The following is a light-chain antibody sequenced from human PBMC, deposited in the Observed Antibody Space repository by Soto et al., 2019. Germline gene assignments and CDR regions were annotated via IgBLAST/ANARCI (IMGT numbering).Light chain of an antibody. J-gene: IGKJ4*01. CDR3: QQYSVWPLT. Sequence: EIVLTQSPATLSVSPGERAALSCRASQSVSNNLAWYQQKPGQPPRLLIFGASTRATGIPARFSGSGSEAEFALTISTLQSEDFAVYYCQQYSVWPLTFGGGTKWISN. V-gene: IGKV3D-15*01. CDR1: QSVSNN. CDR2: GAS.